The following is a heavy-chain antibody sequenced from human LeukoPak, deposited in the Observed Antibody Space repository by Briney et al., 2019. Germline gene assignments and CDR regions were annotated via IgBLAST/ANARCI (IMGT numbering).Heavy chain of an antibody. CDR1: GYTFTSYY. CDR3: ARDQVIVVVPAAMPDY. D-gene: IGHD2-2*01. V-gene: IGHV1-46*01. CDR2: INPSGGST. J-gene: IGHJ4*02. Sequence: GASVKVSCKASGYTFTSYYMHWVRQAPGEWLEWTAIINPSGGSTSYAQKFQGRVTMTRDTSTSTVYTELSSLRSEDTAVYYCARDQVIVVVPAAMPDYWGQGTLVTVSS.